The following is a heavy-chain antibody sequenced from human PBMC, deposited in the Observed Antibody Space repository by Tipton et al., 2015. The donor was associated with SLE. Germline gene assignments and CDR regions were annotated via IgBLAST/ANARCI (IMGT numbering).Heavy chain of an antibody. D-gene: IGHD6-13*01. Sequence: SLRLSCAASGFTFDDYAMHWVRQAPGKGLEWVSGISWNSGSIGYADSVKGRFTISRDNAKNSLYLQMNSLRAEDTALYYCARDLAAAGLDYWGQGTLVTVSS. CDR3: ARDLAAAGLDY. CDR2: ISWNSGSI. V-gene: IGHV3-9*01. J-gene: IGHJ4*02. CDR1: GFTFDDYA.